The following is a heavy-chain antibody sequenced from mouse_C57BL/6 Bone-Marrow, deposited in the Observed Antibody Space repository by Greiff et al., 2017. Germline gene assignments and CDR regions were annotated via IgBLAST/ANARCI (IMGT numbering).Heavy chain of an antibody. CDR2: IDPSDSYT. V-gene: IGHV1-69*01. CDR3: AREDPYYYGSSYGY. D-gene: IGHD1-1*01. J-gene: IGHJ2*01. CDR1: GYTFTSSW. Sequence: QVQLQQPGAELVMPGASVKLSCKASGYTFTSSWMHWVKQRPGQGLEWIGEIDPSDSYTNYNQKFKGKSTLTVDKSSSTAYMQLSSLTSEDSAVYYCAREDPYYYGSSYGYWGQGTTLTVSS.